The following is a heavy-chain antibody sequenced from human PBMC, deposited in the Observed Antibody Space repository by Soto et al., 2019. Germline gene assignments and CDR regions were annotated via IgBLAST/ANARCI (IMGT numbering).Heavy chain of an antibody. CDR2: IYYSGST. J-gene: IGHJ4*02. CDR1: GGSISSYY. Sequence: SEALSLTCTVSGGSISSYYWSWIRQPPGKGLEWIGYIYYSGSTNYNPSLKSRVTISVDTSKNQFSLKLSSVTAADTAVYYCARSLATGRQYYFDYWGQGTLVTVSS. V-gene: IGHV4-59*01. CDR3: ARSLATGRQYYFDY.